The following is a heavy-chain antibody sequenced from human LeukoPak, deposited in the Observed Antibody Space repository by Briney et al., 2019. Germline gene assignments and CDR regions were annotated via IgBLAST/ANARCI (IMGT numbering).Heavy chain of an antibody. D-gene: IGHD6-25*01. CDR1: GGSISDSNYY. Sequence: SSETLSLTCTVSGGSISDSNYYWGWIRQPPGRGLEWIGNIYYSGSTYYSPSLKSRVTVSVDTSKNQFSLKLSSVTAADTAVYYCARQSTIAAARIDPWGQGTLVTVSS. CDR2: IYYSGST. CDR3: ARQSTIAAARIDP. V-gene: IGHV4-39*01. J-gene: IGHJ5*02.